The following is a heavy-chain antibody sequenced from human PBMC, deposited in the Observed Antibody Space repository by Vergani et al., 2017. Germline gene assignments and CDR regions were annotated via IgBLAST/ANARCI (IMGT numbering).Heavy chain of an antibody. V-gene: IGHV3-30-3*01. CDR3: ARAARQEDYYYYYMDV. J-gene: IGHJ6*03. D-gene: IGHD6-6*01. CDR1: RFTFSSYA. CDR2: ISYDGSNK. Sequence: QVQLVESGGGVVQPGRSLRLSCAASRFTFSSYAMHWVRQAPGKGLEWVAVISYDGSNKYYADSVKGRFTISRDNSKNTLYLQMNSLRAEDTAVYYCARAARQEDYYYYYMDVWGK.